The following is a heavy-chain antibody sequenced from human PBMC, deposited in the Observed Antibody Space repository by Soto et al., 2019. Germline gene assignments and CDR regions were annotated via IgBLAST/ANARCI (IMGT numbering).Heavy chain of an antibody. J-gene: IGHJ5*02. D-gene: IGHD5-18*01. Sequence: ETLSLTCTVSGGSISSYYWSWIRQPPGKGLEWIGYIYYSGSTNYNPSLKSRVTISVDTSKNQFSLKLSSVTAADTAVYYCARDRGYSYGPNWFDPWGQGNLVTVAS. CDR1: GGSISSYY. CDR3: ARDRGYSYGPNWFDP. CDR2: IYYSGST. V-gene: IGHV4-59*01.